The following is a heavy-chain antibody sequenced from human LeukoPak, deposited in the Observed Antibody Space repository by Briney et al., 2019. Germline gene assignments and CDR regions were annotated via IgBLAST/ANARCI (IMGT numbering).Heavy chain of an antibody. CDR2: INHSGST. D-gene: IGHD4-23*01. CDR3: VRVEPDYGGNHDDAFDI. CDR1: GGSFSGYY. V-gene: IGHV4-34*01. Sequence: PSETLSLTCAVYGGSFSGYYWSWIRQPPGKGLEWIGEINHSGSTNYNPSLKSRVTISVDTSKNQFSLKLSSVTAADTAVYYCVRVEPDYGGNHDDAFDIWGQGTMVTVSS. J-gene: IGHJ3*02.